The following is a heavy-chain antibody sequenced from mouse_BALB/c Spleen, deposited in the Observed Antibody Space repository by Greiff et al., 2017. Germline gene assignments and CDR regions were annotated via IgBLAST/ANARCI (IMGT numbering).Heavy chain of an antibody. CDR3: AREGLLDAMDY. CDR1: GYSITSGYY. Sequence: EVQLQQSGPGLVKPSQSLSLTCSVTGYSITSGYYWNWIRQFPGNQLEWMGYISYDGSNNYNPSLKNRISITRDTSKNQFFLKLNSVTTEDTATYYCAREGLLDAMDYWGQGTSVTVSS. D-gene: IGHD2-3*01. J-gene: IGHJ4*01. CDR2: ISYDGSN. V-gene: IGHV3-6*02.